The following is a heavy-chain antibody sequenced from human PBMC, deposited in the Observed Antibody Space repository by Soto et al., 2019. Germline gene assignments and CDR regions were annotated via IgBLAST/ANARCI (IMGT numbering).Heavy chain of an antibody. CDR3: ARRYYDSSDYYYYGMDV. CDR1: GGTFSSYA. Sequence: AVKVSCKASGGTFSSYAISWVRQAPGQGLEWMGGIIPIFGTANYAQKFQGRVTITADESTSTAYMELSSLRSEDTAVYYCARRYYDSSDYYYYGMDVWGQGTTVTVSS. V-gene: IGHV1-69*13. J-gene: IGHJ6*02. CDR2: IIPIFGTA. D-gene: IGHD3-22*01.